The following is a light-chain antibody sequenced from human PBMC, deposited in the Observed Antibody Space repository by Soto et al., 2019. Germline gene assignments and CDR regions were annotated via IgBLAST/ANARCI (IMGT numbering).Light chain of an antibody. CDR2: AAS. V-gene: IGKV1-39*01. Sequence: DIQMTQSPSSLSASVGDRVTITCRASQSSSTFLNWYQQKPGKAPQLLIFAASSLRSGVPSRFSGSGSGTDFALTISSLQPEDFATYYCQQSYSAPRTFGQGTKLEIK. CDR3: QQSYSAPRT. CDR1: QSSSTF. J-gene: IGKJ2*01.